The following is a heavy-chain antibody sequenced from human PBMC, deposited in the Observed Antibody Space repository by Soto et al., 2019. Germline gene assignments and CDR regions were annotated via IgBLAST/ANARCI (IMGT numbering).Heavy chain of an antibody. D-gene: IGHD2-2*01. CDR3: AKGGTSHIYGIDV. J-gene: IGHJ6*02. CDR2: IGGTGQYT. V-gene: IGHV3-23*01. Sequence: PGRSLRLSCTDSGFTFQNFVINWVRQAPGKGLEWVSIIGGTGQYTYYADSVRGRFTFSRDNSENTVYLEMNSLRAEDTAIYFCAKGGTSHIYGIDVWGPGTTVTVSS. CDR1: GFTFQNFV.